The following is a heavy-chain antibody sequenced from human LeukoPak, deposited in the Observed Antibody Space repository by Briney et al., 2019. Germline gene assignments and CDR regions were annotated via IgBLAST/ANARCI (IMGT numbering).Heavy chain of an antibody. D-gene: IGHD3-22*01. CDR1: GFNFRGSA. Sequence: GGSLRLSCAASGFNFRGSAMHWVRQASGKGLEWVGRIRSKANSYATAYAASVKGRFTISRDDSKNTAYLQMNSLKTEDTAVYYCTSDNFDYYDSSGYYYWGQGTLVTVSS. CDR3: TSDNFDYYDSSGYYY. J-gene: IGHJ4*02. V-gene: IGHV3-73*01. CDR2: IRSKANSYAT.